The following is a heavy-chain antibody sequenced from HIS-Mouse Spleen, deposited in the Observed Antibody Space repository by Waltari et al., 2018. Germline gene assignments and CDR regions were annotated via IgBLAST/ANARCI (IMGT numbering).Heavy chain of an antibody. J-gene: IGHJ4*02. V-gene: IGHV1-2*04. CDR1: GYTFTGYY. Sequence: QVQLVQSGAEVKKPGASVKVSCKAAGYTFTGYYMHWVRQAPGQGLEWMGSSIPNSGGTIYAQKFPGWVTMTRDTSISTAYMELSRLRSDDTAVYYCARDTDYWGQGTLVTVSS. CDR2: SIPNSGGT. CDR3: ARDTDY.